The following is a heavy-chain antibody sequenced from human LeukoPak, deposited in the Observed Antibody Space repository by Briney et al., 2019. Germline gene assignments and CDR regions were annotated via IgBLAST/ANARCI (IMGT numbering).Heavy chain of an antibody. V-gene: IGHV3-9*03. D-gene: IGHD1-14*01. CDR2: ISWNSGSI. Sequence: PGGSLRLSCAASGFTFDDYAVHWVRQAPGKGLEWVSGISWNSGSIGYADSVKGRFTISRDNAKNSLYLQMNSLRAEDMALYYCARTRTGYYFDYWGQGTLVTVSS. CDR3: ARTRTGYYFDY. CDR1: GFTFDDYA. J-gene: IGHJ4*02.